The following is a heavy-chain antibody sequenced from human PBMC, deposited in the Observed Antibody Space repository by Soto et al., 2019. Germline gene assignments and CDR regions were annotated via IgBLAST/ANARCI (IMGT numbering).Heavy chain of an antibody. J-gene: IGHJ4*02. CDR1: GGSISSYY. CDR3: ARGRDGYTQNPTVHX. V-gene: IGHV4-59*01. CDR2: IYYSGST. Sequence: PAETLSLTCTVSGGSISSYYWSWIRQPPGKGLEWIGYIYYSGSTNYNPSLKSRVTISVDTSKNQFSLKLSSVTAAETAVYYCARGRDGYTQNPTVHXWGQATRVTVSX. D-gene: IGHD5-12*01.